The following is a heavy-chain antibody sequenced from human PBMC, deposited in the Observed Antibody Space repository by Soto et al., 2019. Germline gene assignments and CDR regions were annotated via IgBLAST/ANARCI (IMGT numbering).Heavy chain of an antibody. CDR3: ARDGHGSGSYGTYYYYGMDV. Sequence: GGSLRLSCAASGFTVSSNYMSWVRQAPGKGLEWVSVIYSGGSTYYADSVKGRFTISRDNSKNTLYLQMNSLRAEDTAVYYCARDGHGSGSYGTYYYYGMDVWGQGTTVTVSS. D-gene: IGHD1-26*01. J-gene: IGHJ6*02. V-gene: IGHV3-53*01. CDR2: IYSGGST. CDR1: GFTVSSNY.